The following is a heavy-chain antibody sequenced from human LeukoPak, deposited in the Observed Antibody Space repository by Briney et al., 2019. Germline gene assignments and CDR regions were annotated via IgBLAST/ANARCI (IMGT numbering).Heavy chain of an antibody. CDR1: GGSFSTHF. Sequence: PSETLSLTCGVTGGSFSTHFWAWIRQSPARGLEWIGEINQSGDTGYNPSLKRRVKISIDVSRSQFSLTLTSVTAADTAMYYCARVLGIAVVAGATEDNYFDSWGQGALVTVSS. D-gene: IGHD2-2*03. CDR2: INQSGDT. V-gene: IGHV4-34*01. CDR3: ARVLGIAVVAGATEDNYFDS. J-gene: IGHJ4*02.